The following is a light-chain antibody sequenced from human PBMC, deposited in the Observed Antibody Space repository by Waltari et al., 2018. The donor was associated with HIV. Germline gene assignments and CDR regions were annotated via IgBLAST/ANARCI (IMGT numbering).Light chain of an antibody. CDR1: QTINTN. V-gene: IGKV1-39*01. Sequence: DIQMTQSPPSLSASVGDRINIPCRASQTINTNLNWYQQKSGKAPKVLIYGTSTLRSEVPSRFSGSWSGTEFTLTITSLQSDDSATDYCQQSDKTPPTFGGGTTVEIK. CDR3: QQSDKTPPT. CDR2: GTS. J-gene: IGKJ4*01.